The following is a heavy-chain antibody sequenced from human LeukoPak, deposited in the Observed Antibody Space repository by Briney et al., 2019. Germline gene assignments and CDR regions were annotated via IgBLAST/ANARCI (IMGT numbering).Heavy chain of an antibody. CDR2: ISGSGGST. CDR1: GFTFSSYA. D-gene: IGHD3-22*01. Sequence: GGSLRLSCAASGFTFSSYAMSWVRRAPGKGLEWVSAISGSGGSTYYADSVKGRFTISRDNSKNTLYLQMNSLRAEDTAVYYCAKDYYDSSGYVPPDAFDIWGQGTMVTVSS. J-gene: IGHJ3*02. CDR3: AKDYYDSSGYVPPDAFDI. V-gene: IGHV3-23*01.